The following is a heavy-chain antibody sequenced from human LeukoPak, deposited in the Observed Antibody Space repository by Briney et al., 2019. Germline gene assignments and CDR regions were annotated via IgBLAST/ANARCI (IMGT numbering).Heavy chain of an antibody. D-gene: IGHD2-15*01. J-gene: IGHJ4*02. CDR3: ARVGCSGGSCYSGY. Sequence: SETLSLTCTVSGGSISSHYWSWIRQPPGKGLEWIGYIYYSGSTYYNPSLKSRVTISVDTSKNQFSLKLSSVTAADTAVYYCARVGCSGGSCYSGYWGQGTLVTVSS. CDR2: IYYSGST. V-gene: IGHV4-59*06. CDR1: GGSISSHY.